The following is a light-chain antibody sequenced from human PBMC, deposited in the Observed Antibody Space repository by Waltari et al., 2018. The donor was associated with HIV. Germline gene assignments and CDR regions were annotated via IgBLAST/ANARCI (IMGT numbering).Light chain of an antibody. Sequence: QSVLTQPPSASGTPGQRVSISCSGSSSNIGSNTVNWYQQLPGTAPKLLIYTDNRRPSGVPDRVSGSTSDTSASLAISGLQSEDEADYYCSTWDDGLDGPVFGGGTKLTVL. CDR3: STWDDGLDGPV. CDR2: TDN. V-gene: IGLV1-44*01. J-gene: IGLJ3*02. CDR1: SSNIGSNT.